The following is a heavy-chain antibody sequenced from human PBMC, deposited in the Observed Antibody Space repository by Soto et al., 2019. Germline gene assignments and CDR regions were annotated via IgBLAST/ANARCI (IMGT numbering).Heavy chain of an antibody. CDR1: GFTFSDYY. D-gene: IGHD3-3*01. Sequence: QVQLVESGGGLVKPGGSLRLSCAASGFTFSDYYMSWIRQAPGKGLEWVSYISRSGRTIYYADSVKGRFTISRDNAKNSLYLQMSILRAEDTAVYYCARDTPDVLRFLEWLPIDYWGQGTLVTVSS. CDR3: ARDTPDVLRFLEWLPIDY. CDR2: ISRSGRTI. J-gene: IGHJ4*02. V-gene: IGHV3-11*01.